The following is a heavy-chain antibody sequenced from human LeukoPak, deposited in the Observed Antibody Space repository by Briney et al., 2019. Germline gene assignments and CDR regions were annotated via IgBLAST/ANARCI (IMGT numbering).Heavy chain of an antibody. Sequence: PGGSLRLSCAASGFTVSINYMSWVRQAPGKGLEWVSIIFSGGSTYYADSVKGRFTISRDNAKNSLYLQMNSLRAGDAPVYISARDPGTVTTPSNWFDPWGQGTLVTVSS. CDR1: GFTVSINY. V-gene: IGHV3-53*01. CDR2: IFSGGST. J-gene: IGHJ5*02. CDR3: ARDPGTVTTPSNWFDP. D-gene: IGHD4-17*01.